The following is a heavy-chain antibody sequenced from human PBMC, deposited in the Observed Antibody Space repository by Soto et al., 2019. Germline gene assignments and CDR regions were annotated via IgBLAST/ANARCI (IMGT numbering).Heavy chain of an antibody. D-gene: IGHD3-9*01. Sequence: PGGSLRLSCAASGLTFSNAWMNWVRTAPGKGLEWVSYISSSSSTIYYADSVKGRFTISRDNAKNSLYLQMNSLRAEDTAVYYCARSPGYYDILTGPATYFDPWGQGTLVTVSS. CDR3: ARSPGYYDILTGPATYFDP. CDR1: GLTFSNAW. CDR2: ISSSSSTI. V-gene: IGHV3-48*01. J-gene: IGHJ5*02.